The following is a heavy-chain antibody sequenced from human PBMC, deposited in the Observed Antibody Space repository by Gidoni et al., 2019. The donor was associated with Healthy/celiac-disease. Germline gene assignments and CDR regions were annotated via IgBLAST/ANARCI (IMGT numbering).Heavy chain of an antibody. V-gene: IGHV3-23*01. D-gene: IGHD3-22*01. CDR2: IRGSGGSI. Sequence: VQLLESGGGLVQPGGSLRLSWATSGFPFSSMPMSWVRRAPGKGLDWLAAIRGSGGSIYYADSVKVRFTISRDNSKNTLYLQMNSLRAEDTAVYYCAKSGRITMIVVVISAFDIWGQVTMVTVSS. J-gene: IGHJ3*02. CDR3: AKSGRITMIVVVISAFDI. CDR1: GFPFSSMP.